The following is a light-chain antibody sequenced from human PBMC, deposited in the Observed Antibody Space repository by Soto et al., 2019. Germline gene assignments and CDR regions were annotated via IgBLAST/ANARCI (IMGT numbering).Light chain of an antibody. V-gene: IGKV1-6*02. J-gene: IGKJ1*01. Sequence: AIQMTQSPYSLSASVGDRVTITCRASQDIRNDVGWYQQKPGKAPKLLIYAASTLQSGVPSRFSGSGSGTDFTLTISSLQPEDFATYYCLQDYSYPWTFGQGTKVEIK. CDR1: QDIRND. CDR2: AAS. CDR3: LQDYSYPWT.